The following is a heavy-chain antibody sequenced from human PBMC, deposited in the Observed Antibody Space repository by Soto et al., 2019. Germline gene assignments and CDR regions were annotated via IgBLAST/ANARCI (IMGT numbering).Heavy chain of an antibody. CDR1: GFTFSSYA. Sequence: GGSLRLSCAASGFTFSSYAMHWVRQAPGKGLEWVAVISYDGSNKYYADSVKGRFTISRDNSKNTLYLQMNSLRAEDTAVYYCARVRRSFAGGDAFDIWGQGTMVTVSS. CDR3: ARVRRSFAGGDAFDI. J-gene: IGHJ3*02. D-gene: IGHD2-8*02. CDR2: ISYDGSNK. V-gene: IGHV3-30-3*01.